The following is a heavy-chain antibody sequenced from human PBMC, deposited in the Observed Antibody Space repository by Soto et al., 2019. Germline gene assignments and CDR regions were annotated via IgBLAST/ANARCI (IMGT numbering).Heavy chain of an antibody. Sequence: SETLSLNCTVSGGSISSCYWSGIRQRPGKGEEWIGYIYYGGSTNYNPSLKSRATISVDTSKNQFSLKLRSVTGADMAVYYWARTVGGGYYCMDLWGKGTMVTVSS. CDR3: ARTVGGGYYCMDL. D-gene: IGHD4-4*01. V-gene: IGHV4-59*01. CDR2: IYYGGST. J-gene: IGHJ6*03. CDR1: GGSISSCY.